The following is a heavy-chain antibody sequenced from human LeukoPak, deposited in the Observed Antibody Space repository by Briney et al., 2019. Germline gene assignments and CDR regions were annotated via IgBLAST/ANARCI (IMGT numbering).Heavy chain of an antibody. CDR3: ARGYGGNDGFDY. D-gene: IGHD4-23*01. Sequence: ASVKVSCKTSGYTFIDYYMHWVRQAPGQGLEWMVIINPSGGSTSYAQKFQGRVTLTRDTSTSTVYMELSSLRSEDTAVYYCARGYGGNDGFDYWGQGTLVTVSS. CDR1: GYTFIDYY. CDR2: INPSGGST. V-gene: IGHV1-46*01. J-gene: IGHJ4*02.